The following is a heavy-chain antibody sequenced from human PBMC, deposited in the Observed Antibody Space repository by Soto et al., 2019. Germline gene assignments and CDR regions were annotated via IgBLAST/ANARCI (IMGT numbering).Heavy chain of an antibody. Sequence: PSETLSLTCTVSGGSISSGGYYWSWIRQHPGKGLEWIGYIYYSGSTYYNPSLKSRVTISVDTSKNQFSLKLSSVTAADTALYYCARFERSSSSSSPGGDMYYFDYWGQGTLVTVSS. CDR2: IYYSGST. D-gene: IGHD6-6*01. CDR1: GGSISSGGYY. J-gene: IGHJ4*02. CDR3: ARFERSSSSSSPGGDMYYFDY. V-gene: IGHV4-31*03.